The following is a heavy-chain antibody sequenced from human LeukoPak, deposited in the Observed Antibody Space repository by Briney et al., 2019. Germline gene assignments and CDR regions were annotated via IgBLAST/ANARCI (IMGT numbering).Heavy chain of an antibody. CDR2: INPSGGST. D-gene: IGHD3-3*01. V-gene: IGHV1-46*01. J-gene: IGHJ5*02. Sequence: GASVKVSCKASGYTFTSYFLHCVRQAPGQGLEWMGIINPSGGSTTYAQQFQGRVTMTRDTSTSTVYMELSSLRSEDTAVYYCARGTAWVGWFDPWGQGTLVTVSS. CDR1: GYTFTSYF. CDR3: ARGTAWVGWFDP.